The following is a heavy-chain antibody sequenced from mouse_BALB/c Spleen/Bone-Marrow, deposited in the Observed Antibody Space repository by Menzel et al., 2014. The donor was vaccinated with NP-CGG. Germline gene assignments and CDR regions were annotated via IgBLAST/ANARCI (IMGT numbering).Heavy chain of an antibody. J-gene: IGHJ4*01. CDR1: GYAFTNYL. D-gene: IGHD4-1*01. CDR2: INPGSGGT. Sequence: VQLQQSGAELVRPGTSVKVSCMASGYAFTNYLIEWVKQRPGQGLEWIGVINPGSGGTNYNEKFKAKATLTADKSSSTAYMQLSSLTSDDSAVYFCARCLTGTSAMDYWGQGTSVTVSS. V-gene: IGHV1-54*01. CDR3: ARCLTGTSAMDY.